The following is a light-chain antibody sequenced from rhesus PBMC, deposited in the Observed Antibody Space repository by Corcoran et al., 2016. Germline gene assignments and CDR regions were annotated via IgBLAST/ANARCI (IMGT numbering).Light chain of an antibody. CDR2: ESS. CDR1: QGITND. V-gene: IGKV1S17*01. CDR3: QHYHSSPLT. J-gene: IGKJ4*01. Sequence: DIQMTQSPSSLSASVGDRVTITCRASQGITNDLAWYQQTPGETHKLLIYESSSLESGIPSRFRGSGSGTDFALTISSLQSEYFATYYCQHYHSSPLTFGGGTKVEIK.